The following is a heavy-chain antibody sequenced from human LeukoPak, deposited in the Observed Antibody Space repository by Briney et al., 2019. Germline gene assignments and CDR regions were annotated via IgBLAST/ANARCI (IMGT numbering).Heavy chain of an antibody. V-gene: IGHV1-69*04. J-gene: IGHJ6*02. CDR2: IIPILGIV. CDR3: ARDGVGLTVTTDGMDV. CDR1: GGTFSSYA. D-gene: IGHD4-17*01. Sequence: SVKVSCKASGGTFSSYAISWVRQAPGQGLEWMGRIIPILGIVNYAQKFQGRVAITADKSTSTAYMELSNLRSEDTAVYYCARDGVGLTVTTDGMDVWGQGTTVTVSS.